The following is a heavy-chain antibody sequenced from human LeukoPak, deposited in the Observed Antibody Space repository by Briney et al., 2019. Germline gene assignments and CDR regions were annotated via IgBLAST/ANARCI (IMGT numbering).Heavy chain of an antibody. CDR2: ISYDGSNK. CDR1: GFTLSSYA. V-gene: IGHV3-30*04. Sequence: GGSLRLSCAASGFTLSSYAMHWVRQAPGKGLEWVAVISYDGSNKYYADSVKGRFTISRDNSKNTLYLQMNSLRAEDTAVYYCARDNVGARTFDIWGQGTMVTVSS. D-gene: IGHD1-26*01. J-gene: IGHJ3*02. CDR3: ARDNVGARTFDI.